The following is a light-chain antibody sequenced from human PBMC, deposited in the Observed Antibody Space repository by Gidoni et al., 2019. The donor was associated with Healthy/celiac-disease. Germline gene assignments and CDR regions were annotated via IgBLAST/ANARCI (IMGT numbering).Light chain of an antibody. CDR3: QQRSNWPQLT. V-gene: IGKV3-11*01. Sequence: EIVLTQSPATLSLSPGERANLSCRASQSVSSYLAWYQQKPGQAPRLLIYDASNRATGIPARFSGSGSGTDFTLTISSLEPEDFAVYYCQQRSNWPQLTFGGGTKVECK. J-gene: IGKJ4*01. CDR1: QSVSSY. CDR2: DAS.